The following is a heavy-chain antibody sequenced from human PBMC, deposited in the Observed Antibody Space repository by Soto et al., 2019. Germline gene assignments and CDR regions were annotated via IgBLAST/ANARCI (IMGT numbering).Heavy chain of an antibody. J-gene: IGHJ4*02. CDR2: ISGSGDRT. Sequence: EVQLLESGGGLVQPGGSLRLSCAASGFAFNTYAMDWVRQAPGKGLEWVSSISGSGDRTYYADSVKGRFTISRDNSENTLYLEMNSLRAEDTAVYYCANSDRGGSGNSNFWGQGTLVTVSS. CDR1: GFAFNTYA. D-gene: IGHD3-10*01. CDR3: ANSDRGGSGNSNF. V-gene: IGHV3-23*01.